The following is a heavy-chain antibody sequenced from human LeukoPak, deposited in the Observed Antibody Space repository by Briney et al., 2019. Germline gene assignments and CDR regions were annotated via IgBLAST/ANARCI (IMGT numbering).Heavy chain of an antibody. CDR1: GYSISSGYY. CDR2: IYHTGSP. J-gene: IGHJ6*03. V-gene: IGHV4-38-2*02. CDR3: ARASAGLQYYMDV. Sequence: PSETLSLTCTASGYSISSGYYWAWIRQPPGKGLEWIGSIYHTGSPNNNPSLKSRVTISVDTSKNQFSLRLSSVTAADTAVYYCARASAGLQYYMDVWGKGTTVTVSS. D-gene: IGHD6-13*01.